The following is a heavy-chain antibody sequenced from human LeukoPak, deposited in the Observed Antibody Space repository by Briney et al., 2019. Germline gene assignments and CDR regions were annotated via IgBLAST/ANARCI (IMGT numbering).Heavy chain of an antibody. J-gene: IGHJ4*02. CDR1: GGTFSSYA. CDR2: IIPIFGTA. D-gene: IGHD3-3*01. V-gene: IGHV1-69*13. Sequence: ASVKVSCKASGGTFSSYAISWVRQAPGQGLEWMGGIIPIFGTANYAQKFQGGVTITADESTSTAYMELSSLRSEDTAVYYCAGGERSTYDFWSDHMGGFDYWGQGTLVTVSS. CDR3: AGGERSTYDFWSDHMGGFDY.